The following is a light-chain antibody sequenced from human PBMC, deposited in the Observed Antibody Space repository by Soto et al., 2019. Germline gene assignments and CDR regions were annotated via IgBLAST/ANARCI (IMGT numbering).Light chain of an antibody. CDR2: EDT. J-gene: IGLJ2*01. V-gene: IGLV3-10*01. CDR1: ALPKKY. Sequence: SCELTQPSSVSVSPGQTARITCSGDALPKKYAYWYQLKSGQAPVLVISEDTKRPSGIPERFFGSNSGTMATLTISGAQVEDEADYYCYSTDSIGHHRVLGGGTQLTVL. CDR3: YSTDSIGHHRV.